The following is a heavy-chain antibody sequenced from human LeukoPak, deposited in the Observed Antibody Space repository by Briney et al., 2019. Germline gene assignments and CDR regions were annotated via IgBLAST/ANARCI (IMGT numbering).Heavy chain of an antibody. V-gene: IGHV4-59*08. CDR3: ARQDDIAVAGAFDY. J-gene: IGHJ4*02. CDR1: GGSISSYY. Sequence: SETLSLTCTVSGGSISSYYWSWIRQPPGKGLEWIGYIYYSGSTNYNPSLKSRVTISVDTSKNQFSLKLSSVTAADTAVYYCARQDDIAVAGAFDYWGQGTLVTVSS. CDR2: IYYSGST. D-gene: IGHD6-19*01.